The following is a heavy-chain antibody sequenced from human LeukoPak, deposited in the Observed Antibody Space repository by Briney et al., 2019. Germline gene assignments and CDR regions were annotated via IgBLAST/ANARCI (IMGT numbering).Heavy chain of an antibody. CDR3: ARTASSGWYWWFDR. Sequence: SETLSLTCTVSGGSISSYYWSWIRHPPGKGLEWIGYIYYSGSTNYNPSLKSRVTISVDTSKNQFSLKLSSVTAADTAVYYCARTASSGWYWWFDRWGQGTLVTVSS. CDR1: GGSISSYY. J-gene: IGHJ5*02. CDR2: IYYSGST. V-gene: IGHV4-59*01. D-gene: IGHD6-19*01.